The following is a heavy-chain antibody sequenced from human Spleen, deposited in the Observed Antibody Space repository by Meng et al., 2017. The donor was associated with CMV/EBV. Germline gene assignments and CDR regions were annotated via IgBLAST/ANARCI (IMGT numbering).Heavy chain of an antibody. CDR1: GFSFSSYA. Sequence: GESLKISCVASGFSFSSYAMHWVRQAPGKGLEWVSAISGSGGSTYYADSVKGRFTISRDNSKNTLYLQMNSLRAEDTAVYYCAKAGRYQLLSLSAFDYWGQGTLVTVSS. J-gene: IGHJ4*02. V-gene: IGHV3-23*01. D-gene: IGHD2-2*01. CDR3: AKAGRYQLLSLSAFDY. CDR2: ISGSGGST.